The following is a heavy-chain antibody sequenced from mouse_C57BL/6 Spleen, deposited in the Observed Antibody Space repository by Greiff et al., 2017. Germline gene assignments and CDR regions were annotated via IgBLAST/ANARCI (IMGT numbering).Heavy chain of an antibody. CDR1: GYTFTDYN. D-gene: IGHD4-1*01. J-gene: IGHJ2*01. CDR2: INPNNGGT. Sequence: VQLKQSGPELVKPGASVKMSCKASGYTFTDYNMHWVKQSHGKSLEWIGYINPNNGGTSYNQKFKGKATLTVNKSSSTAYMELRSLTSEDSAVYYCAGTGPYYFDYWGQGTTLTVSS. V-gene: IGHV1-22*01. CDR3: AGTGPYYFDY.